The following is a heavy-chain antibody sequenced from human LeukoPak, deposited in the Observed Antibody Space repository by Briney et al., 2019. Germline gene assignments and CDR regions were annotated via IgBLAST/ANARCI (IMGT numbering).Heavy chain of an antibody. J-gene: IGHJ4*02. V-gene: IGHV3-23*01. CDR1: GFTFSNYW. Sequence: PGGSLRLSCAASGFTFSNYWMHWVRQAPGKGLQWVSTISVSGGSTYYADSVKGRFTISRDTSKSTLYLQMNSLRDEDTAVYYCAKYGSGTYYNGLYWGQGTLVTVSS. D-gene: IGHD3-10*01. CDR3: AKYGSGTYYNGLY. CDR2: ISVSGGST.